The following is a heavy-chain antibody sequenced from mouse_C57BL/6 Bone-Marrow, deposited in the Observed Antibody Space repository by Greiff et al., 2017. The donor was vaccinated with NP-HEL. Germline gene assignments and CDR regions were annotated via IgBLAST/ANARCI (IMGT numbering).Heavy chain of an antibody. Sequence: QVQLQQPGTELVKPGASVKLSCKASGYTFTSYWMHWVKQRPGQGLEWIGEIYPRSGNTYYNEKFKGKATLTADKSSSTAYMELRSLTSEDSAVYFCARSDDYDDGVAYWGQGTLVTVSA. J-gene: IGHJ3*01. CDR2: IYPRSGNT. V-gene: IGHV1-53*01. D-gene: IGHD2-4*01. CDR3: ARSDDYDDGVAY. CDR1: GYTFTSYW.